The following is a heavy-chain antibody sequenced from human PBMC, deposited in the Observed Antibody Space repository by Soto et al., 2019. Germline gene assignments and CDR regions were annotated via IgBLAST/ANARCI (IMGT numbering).Heavy chain of an antibody. CDR1: GGSINSSYW. V-gene: IGHV4-4*02. D-gene: IGHD1-20*01. Sequence: QVQLQESGPGLVKPSETLSLTCVVSGGSINSSYWWNWVRQPPGKGLEWIGDISHGGSTNFNPSLKSRATISVDKSKTNLSLKLDSVTAADTAVYYCAREVSGIQAFDYWGQGTLVTVSP. J-gene: IGHJ4*02. CDR3: AREVSGIQAFDY. CDR2: ISHGGST.